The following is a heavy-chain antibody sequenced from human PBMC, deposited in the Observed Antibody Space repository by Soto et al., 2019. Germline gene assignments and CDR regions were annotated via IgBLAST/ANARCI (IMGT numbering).Heavy chain of an antibody. CDR1: GFSFDDYA. CDR3: AKGGSGSFIAPAGTGNWFAP. Sequence: EVQLVESGGGLVQPGRSLRLSCAASGFSFDDYAMYWVRQAPGKGLEWVSVISWNSRSIGYADSVKGRFTISRDNAKNSLYLQMNSLRAEDTALYYCAKGGSGSFIAPAGTGNWFAPWGHRTLVTVSS. V-gene: IGHV3-9*01. D-gene: IGHD6-13*01. J-gene: IGHJ5*02. CDR2: ISWNSRSI.